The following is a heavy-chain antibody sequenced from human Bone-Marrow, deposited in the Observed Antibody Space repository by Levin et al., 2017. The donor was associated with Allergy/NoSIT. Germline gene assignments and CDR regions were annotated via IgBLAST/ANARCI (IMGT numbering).Heavy chain of an antibody. D-gene: IGHD6-19*01. Sequence: SETLSLTCTVSGGSMSVNTFYWGRIRQPPGKGLEWIGSIYYSGSTYYNPSLKSRVTISVNMYKNQFSLQVTSMTAADTALYYCAGIPRGRWLAEIDHWGPGNLVTVSS. J-gene: IGHJ4*02. CDR3: AGIPRGRWLAEIDH. CDR1: GGSMSVNTFY. CDR2: IYYSGST. V-gene: IGHV4-39*01.